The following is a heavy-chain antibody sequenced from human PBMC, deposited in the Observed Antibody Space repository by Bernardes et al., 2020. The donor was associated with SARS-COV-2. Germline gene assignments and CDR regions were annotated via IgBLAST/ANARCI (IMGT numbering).Heavy chain of an antibody. J-gene: IGHJ3*02. CDR1: GYTFTDNE. D-gene: IGHD6-13*01. CDR2: INPNSGGT. CDR3: ARSPYSSSSDAFDI. V-gene: IGHV1-2*04. Sequence: ASVKVSCKASGYTFTDNEMHWVRQAPGQGLEWMGWINPNSGGTNYAQKFQGWVTMTRDTSISTAYMELSRLRSDDTAVYYCARSPYSSSSDAFDIWGQGTMVTVSS.